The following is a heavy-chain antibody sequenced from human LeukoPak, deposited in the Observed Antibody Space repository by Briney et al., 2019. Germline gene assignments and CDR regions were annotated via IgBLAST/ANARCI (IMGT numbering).Heavy chain of an antibody. Sequence: SETLSLTCTVSGGSISSGGYYWSWIRQHPGKGLEWIGYIYYSGSTYYNPSLKSRVTISVDTSKNQFSLKLGSVTAADTAVYYCARDDTYCSGGSCYWNWFDPWGQGTLVTVSS. J-gene: IGHJ5*02. CDR2: IYYSGST. CDR3: ARDDTYCSGGSCYWNWFDP. V-gene: IGHV4-31*03. CDR1: GGSISSGGYY. D-gene: IGHD2-15*01.